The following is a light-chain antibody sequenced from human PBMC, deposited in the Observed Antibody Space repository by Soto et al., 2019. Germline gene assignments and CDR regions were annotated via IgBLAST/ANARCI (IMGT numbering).Light chain of an antibody. V-gene: IGKV3-11*01. CDR3: HQRTSGPPIT. J-gene: IGKJ5*01. CDR2: DAP. Sequence: EIVLTQSPATLSLSPGERATLSCRASQSVGRQLAWYQQKSGQAPKLLIYDAPNRATGIAARFSGSGSGTDFTLTISSLEPEDFAVYYCHQRTSGPPITFGQGTRLETK. CDR1: QSVGRQ.